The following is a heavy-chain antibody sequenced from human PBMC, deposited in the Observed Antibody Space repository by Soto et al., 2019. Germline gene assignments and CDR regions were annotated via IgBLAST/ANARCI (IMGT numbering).Heavy chain of an antibody. J-gene: IGHJ3*02. CDR1: GGSISSFF. Sequence: PSETLSLTCSVSGGSISSFFKNWIRQAPGKGLEWIGCIYDSGDANYNPSLKSRVTISLDTSKSQFSLKLSSVTAADTAVYYCVSSRTAVFGDALDIWALGTMVTVSS. D-gene: IGHD3-3*01. V-gene: IGHV4-59*03. CDR2: IYDSGDA. CDR3: VSSRTAVFGDALDI.